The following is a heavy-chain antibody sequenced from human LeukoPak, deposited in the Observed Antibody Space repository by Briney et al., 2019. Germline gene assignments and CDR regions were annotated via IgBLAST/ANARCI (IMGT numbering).Heavy chain of an antibody. Sequence: PGRSLRLSCAASGFTFDDYAMHWVRQAPGKGLEWVSGISWNSGSIGYADSVKGRFTISRDNAKNSLYLQMNSLRAEDTALYYCAKDMEGSGGYERSLGDDAFDIWGQGTMVTVSS. D-gene: IGHD5-12*01. V-gene: IGHV3-9*01. CDR2: ISWNSGSI. CDR3: AKDMEGSGGYERSLGDDAFDI. CDR1: GFTFDDYA. J-gene: IGHJ3*02.